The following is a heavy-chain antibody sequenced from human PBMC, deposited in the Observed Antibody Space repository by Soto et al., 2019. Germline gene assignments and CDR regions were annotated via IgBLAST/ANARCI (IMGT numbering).Heavy chain of an antibody. V-gene: IGHV3-30*03. D-gene: IGHD3-3*01. Sequence: QVQLVESGGGVVQPGWSLRLSCAASGFTFSNNGMHWVRQATGKGLEWVAFNSNDESDTYYVDSVKGRFSISRDNSQNTLYLKMKSLRGEDTAVYYCVTGHWNYFDYWGQGTLVTVSS. CDR2: NSNDESDT. CDR3: VTGHWNYFDY. J-gene: IGHJ4*02. CDR1: GFTFSNNG.